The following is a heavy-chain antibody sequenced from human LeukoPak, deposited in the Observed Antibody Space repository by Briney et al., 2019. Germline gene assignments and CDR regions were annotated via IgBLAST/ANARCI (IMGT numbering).Heavy chain of an antibody. CDR2: XSAYNGNT. J-gene: IGHJ4*02. CDR3: ARRGYYYGSVPLFDY. CDR1: GYTFTSYX. D-gene: IGHD3-10*01. V-gene: IGHV1-18*01. Sequence: GASVKVSCKASGYTFTSYXXXXVRQAPGQXXXXXXXXSAYNGNTNXAQKLXGXXTXTTDTSTSTAYMVLRSLRSDDTAVYYCARRGYYYGSVPLFDYWGQGTLVTVSS.